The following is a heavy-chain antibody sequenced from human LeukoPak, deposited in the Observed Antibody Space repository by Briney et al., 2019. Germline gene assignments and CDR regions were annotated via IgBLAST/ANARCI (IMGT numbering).Heavy chain of an antibody. J-gene: IGHJ4*02. V-gene: IGHV4-4*07. Sequence: KPSETLSLTCTVSGGSISSYYWSWIRQPAGKGLEWIGRIYTSGSTNYNPSLKSRVTMSVDTSKNQFSLKLSSVTAADTAVYYCARDRSYYDSSGSIFDYWGQGTLVTVSS. CDR2: IYTSGST. D-gene: IGHD3-22*01. CDR1: GGSISSYY. CDR3: ARDRSYYDSSGSIFDY.